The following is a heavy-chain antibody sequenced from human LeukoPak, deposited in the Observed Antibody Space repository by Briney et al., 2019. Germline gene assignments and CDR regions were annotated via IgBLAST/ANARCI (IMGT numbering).Heavy chain of an antibody. CDR1: GGSISSSNYY. D-gene: IGHD6-19*01. J-gene: IGHJ6*02. CDR2: LYYDGRT. CDR3: ARGPLPNTGIAVAPPYYYYYGMDV. Sequence: SETLSLTCTVFGGSISSSNYYWAWFRQPPGKGLDWIGSLYYDGRTYYNPSLKSRVTISVDTSKNQFSLKLSSVTAADTAVYYCARGPLPNTGIAVAPPYYYYYGMDVWGQGTTVTVSS. V-gene: IGHV4-39*07.